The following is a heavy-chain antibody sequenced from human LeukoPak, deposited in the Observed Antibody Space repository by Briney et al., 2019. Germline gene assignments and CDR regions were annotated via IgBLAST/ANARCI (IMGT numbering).Heavy chain of an antibody. Sequence: ASVKVSCKASGYTFTSYGISWVRQAPGQGLERMGWISAYNGNTNYAQKLQGRVTMTTDTSTSTAYMELRSLRSDDTAVYYCARVPYYYDSSGYYSFDYWGQGTLVTVSS. CDR2: ISAYNGNT. V-gene: IGHV1-18*01. CDR3: ARVPYYYDSSGYYSFDY. J-gene: IGHJ4*02. D-gene: IGHD3-22*01. CDR1: GYTFTSYG.